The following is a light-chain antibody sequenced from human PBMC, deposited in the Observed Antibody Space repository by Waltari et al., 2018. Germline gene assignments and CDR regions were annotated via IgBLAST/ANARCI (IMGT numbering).Light chain of an antibody. Sequence: SYELTDSISVSVALGQTAKLACGGDNIGSKSVHWYQQKPGQPPLLVIYSDIRRPSGIPERFSGSNSGNTATLTISRAQVVDEADYFCQVWASGTYIFAGGTKLTVL. CDR1: NIGSKS. CDR3: QVWASGTYI. J-gene: IGLJ1*01. CDR2: SDI. V-gene: IGLV3-9*01.